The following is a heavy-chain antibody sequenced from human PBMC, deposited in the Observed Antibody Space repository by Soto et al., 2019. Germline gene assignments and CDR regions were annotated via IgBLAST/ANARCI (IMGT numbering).Heavy chain of an antibody. CDR2: IIPILGIA. J-gene: IGHJ4*02. CDR1: GGTFSSYT. Sequence: QVQLVQSGAEVKKPGSSVTVSCKASGGTFSSYTISWVRQAPGQGLEWMGRIIPILGIANYAQKFQRRVTLTEDKSTSTAYMELSSLRSEDTAVYYCALYREITFGGVIVGGFDYWGQGTLVTVSS. CDR3: ALYREITFGGVIVGGFDY. V-gene: IGHV1-69*02. D-gene: IGHD3-16*02.